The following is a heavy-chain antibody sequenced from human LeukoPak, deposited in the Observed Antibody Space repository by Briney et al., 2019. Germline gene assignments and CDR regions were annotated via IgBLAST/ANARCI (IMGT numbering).Heavy chain of an antibody. J-gene: IGHJ2*01. CDR2: IDPNSGAS. CDR1: GHTFSDFF. CDR3: ATEAAGDPDWYSDL. V-gene: IGHV1-2*06. Sequence: ASVKVSCKASGHTFSDFFVHWVRQAPGQGLEWMGRIDPNSGASKYEQKSQGRVTVTRDTSISTAYMELNNLRSDDTAVYFCATEAAGDPDWYSDLWGRGTLVTVSS. D-gene: IGHD7-27*01.